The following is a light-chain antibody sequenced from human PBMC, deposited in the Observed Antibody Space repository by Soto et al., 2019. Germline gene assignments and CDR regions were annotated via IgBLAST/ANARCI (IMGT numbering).Light chain of an antibody. V-gene: IGKV3-20*01. CDR1: QTISSNY. CDR2: GAS. Sequence: ETVLTQSPGTLSLSPRERATLSCRASQTISSNYLAWYRQTPGQAPRLLIYGASNRATGIADRFSGSGSGTDFTLIISRLEPEDFALYYCQQYGRSPWTFGQGTKVEIK. J-gene: IGKJ1*01. CDR3: QQYGRSPWT.